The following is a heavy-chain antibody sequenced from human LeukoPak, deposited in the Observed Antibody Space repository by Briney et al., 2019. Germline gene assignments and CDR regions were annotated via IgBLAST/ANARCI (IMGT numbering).Heavy chain of an antibody. CDR3: TRDGGDGYNYS. D-gene: IGHD5-24*01. J-gene: IGHJ4*02. Sequence: GGSLRLSWTASGFTFGDYAMSWFRQAPGKGLEWVGFIRSKAYGGTTEYAASVKGRFTISRDDSKSIAYLQMNSLKTEDTAVYYCTRDGGDGYNYSWGQGTLVTVSS. CDR1: GFTFGDYA. V-gene: IGHV3-49*03. CDR2: IRSKAYGGTT.